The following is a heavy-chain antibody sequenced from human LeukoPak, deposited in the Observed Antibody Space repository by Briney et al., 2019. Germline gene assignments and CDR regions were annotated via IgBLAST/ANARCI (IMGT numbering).Heavy chain of an antibody. J-gene: IGHJ6*02. CDR3: ARASGLAVRGVKGYYYGMDV. CDR2: IGTAGDT. D-gene: IGHD3-10*01. Sequence: GGSLRLSCAASGFTFSSYDMHWVRQATGKGLEWVSAIGTAGDTYYPGSVKGRFTISRENAKNSLYLQMNSLRAGDTAVYYCARASGLAVRGVKGYYYGMDVWGQGTTVTVSS. CDR1: GFTFSSYD. V-gene: IGHV3-13*01.